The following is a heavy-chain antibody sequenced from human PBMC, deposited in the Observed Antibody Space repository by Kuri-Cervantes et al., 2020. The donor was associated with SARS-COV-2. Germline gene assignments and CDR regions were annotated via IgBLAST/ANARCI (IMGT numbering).Heavy chain of an antibody. D-gene: IGHD2-15*01. CDR3: ALGTPYFDY. CDR1: GGSFSGYY. CDR2: INHSGST. J-gene: IGHJ4*02. V-gene: IGHV4-34*01. Sequence: WAVYGGSFSGYYWSGFRQPPGKGLGWIGEINHSGSTNYTPSRTSRVTISVDTSKNQFSRRLSSLTAADTSVSYCALGTPYFDYWGQGTLVTVSS.